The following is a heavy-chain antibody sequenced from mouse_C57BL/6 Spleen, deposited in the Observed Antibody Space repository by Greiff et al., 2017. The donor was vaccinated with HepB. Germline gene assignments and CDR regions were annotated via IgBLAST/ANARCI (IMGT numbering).Heavy chain of an antibody. V-gene: IGHV5-17*01. J-gene: IGHJ1*03. D-gene: IGHD2-10*02. Sequence: EVHLVESGGGLVKPGGSLKLSCAASGFTFSDYGMHWVRQAPEKGLEWVAYISSGSSTIYYADTVKGRFTISRDNAKNTLFLQMTSLRSEDTAMYYCATGYRNYDWYFDVWGTGTTVTVSS. CDR1: GFTFSDYG. CDR3: ATGYRNYDWYFDV. CDR2: ISSGSSTI.